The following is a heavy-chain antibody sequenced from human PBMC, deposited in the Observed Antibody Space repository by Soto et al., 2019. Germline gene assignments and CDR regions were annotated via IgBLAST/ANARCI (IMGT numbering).Heavy chain of an antibody. CDR3: AKEIIAVSGPWEFDN. CDR2: ISYDGSLK. CDR1: GFTFSSYG. J-gene: IGHJ4*02. Sequence: QVQLVESGGGVVQPGRSLRLSCVASGFTFSSYGMSWVRQAPGKGLEWVAIISYDGSLKYYGDSVKGRFTISRDNSRNTLYLQMNSLRAEDTAVYYCAKEIIAVSGPWEFDNWGQGTRVTVSS. V-gene: IGHV3-30*18. D-gene: IGHD6-19*01.